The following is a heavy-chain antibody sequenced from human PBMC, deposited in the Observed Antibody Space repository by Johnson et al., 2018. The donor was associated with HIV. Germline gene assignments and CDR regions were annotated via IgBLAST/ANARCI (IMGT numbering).Heavy chain of an antibody. CDR1: GFTFSSYA. CDR2: ISYDGSNK. CDR3: AKGPITGTKGGAFDI. V-gene: IGHV3-30*04. Sequence: QVQLVESGGGLVQPGGSLRLSCAASGFTFSSYAMHWVRQAPGKGLEWVAVISYDGSNKYYADSVKGRFTISRDNSKNTLYLQMNSLRAEDTAVYYCAKGPITGTKGGAFDIWGQGTMVTVSS. J-gene: IGHJ3*02. D-gene: IGHD1-1*01.